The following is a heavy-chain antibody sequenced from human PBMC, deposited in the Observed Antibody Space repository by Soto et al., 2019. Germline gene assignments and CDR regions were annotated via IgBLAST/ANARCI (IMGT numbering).Heavy chain of an antibody. J-gene: IGHJ4*02. CDR3: ATEPYLPKARNAL. D-gene: IGHD2-2*01. V-gene: IGHV4-30-2*05. Sequence: KGLEWMGYIFHSGTTYYNQSLKGGLIISIEKSKNQFSLRLTSVPAADSAVYFCATEPYLPKARNALWGQGTLVTVSS. CDR2: IFHSGTT.